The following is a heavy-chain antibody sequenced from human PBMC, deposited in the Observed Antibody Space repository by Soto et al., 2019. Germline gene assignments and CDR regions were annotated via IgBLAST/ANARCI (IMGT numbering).Heavy chain of an antibody. D-gene: IGHD3-16*01. J-gene: IGHJ1*01. CDR2: TRNKANVYTT. CDR3: ARASYGEGAPR. CDR1: GFTFSDHY. V-gene: IGHV3-72*01. Sequence: EVQLVESGGGLVQPGGSLILSCAASGFTFSDHYMDWVRQAPGKGLEWVGRTRNKANVYTTDYAASVKGRFTISRDDSKNSMYLQMNSPKTEDTALYYCARASYGEGAPRWGQGTLATVSS.